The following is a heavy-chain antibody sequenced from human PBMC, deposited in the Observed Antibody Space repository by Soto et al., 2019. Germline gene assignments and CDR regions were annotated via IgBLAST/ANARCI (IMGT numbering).Heavy chain of an antibody. CDR3: TRHVIVGPSYWFDP. CDR2: IKNKANNYAT. CDR1: GFTFSGSP. Sequence: EVQLVESGGGLVQPGGSLKLSCAASGFTFSGSPMHWVRQASGKGLEWVGRIKNKANNYATSYAASVKGRFTISRDDSKNTAYLQMNSLKNEDTAVYYCTRHVIVGPSYWFDPWCQGTLVAVSS. V-gene: IGHV3-73*02. D-gene: IGHD1-26*01. J-gene: IGHJ5*02.